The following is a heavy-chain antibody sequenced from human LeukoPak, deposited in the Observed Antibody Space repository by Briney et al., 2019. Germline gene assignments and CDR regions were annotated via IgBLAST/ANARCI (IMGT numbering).Heavy chain of an antibody. CDR3: ARDPRGYYDFY. J-gene: IGHJ4*02. V-gene: IGHV3-64*04. Sequence: GGSLRLSCSASGFTFSNYAMHWVRQAPGKGLEHVSGISRNGDSSYYADSVRGRFTVSRDNSKNTVTLQMNSLRAEDTAVYYCARDPRGYYDFYWGQGTLVTVSS. D-gene: IGHD3-22*01. CDR2: ISRNGDSS. CDR1: GFTFSNYA.